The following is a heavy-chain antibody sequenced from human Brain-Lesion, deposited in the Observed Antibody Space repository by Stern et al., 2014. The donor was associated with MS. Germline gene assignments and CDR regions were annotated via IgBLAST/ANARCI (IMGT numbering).Heavy chain of an antibody. D-gene: IGHD2-2*01. J-gene: IGHJ6*02. V-gene: IGHV4-61*02. Sequence: QVQLVESGPGLVKPSQTLSLSCTVSGGSISSGGYYWSWIRQPAGKGLEWIGRIFNSGSTRYNPPLKSPVNNSKDTSKKQLSLRLNSMTAADTAVYYCARGRVVPGFQYYATDVWGQGTTVIVSS. CDR3: ARGRVVPGFQYYATDV. CDR2: IFNSGST. CDR1: GGSISSGGYY.